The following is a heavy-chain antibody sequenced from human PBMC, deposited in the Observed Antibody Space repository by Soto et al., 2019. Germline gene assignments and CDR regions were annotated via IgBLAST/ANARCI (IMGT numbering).Heavy chain of an antibody. CDR3: AKDDPEXLMVRGVIDYYYYGMDV. CDR2: ISGSGEST. D-gene: IGHD3-10*01. CDR1: GFTFSSYA. V-gene: IGHV3-23*01. Sequence: GGSLRLSCAASGFTFSSYAMSWVRQAPGQGLEWVSGISGSGESTYYADSVKSRFTISRDNSKNTLYLQMNSLRAEDTAVYYCAKDDPEXLMVRGVIDYYYYGMDVWGQGTTVTVSS. J-gene: IGHJ6*02.